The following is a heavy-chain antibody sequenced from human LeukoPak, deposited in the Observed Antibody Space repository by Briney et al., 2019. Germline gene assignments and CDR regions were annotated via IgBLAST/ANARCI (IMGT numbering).Heavy chain of an antibody. CDR3: ARDTVNGPFVISLDL. CDR1: GFSLRSSE. D-gene: IGHD2-8*01. Sequence: PGGSLRLSCAASGFSLRSSEMNWVRQAPGKGPEWVAHINSADNVQYYTDSVRGRFTMSRDNAKDLLFLQMNSLRDDDTAVCYCARDTVNGPFVISLDLWGQGVLVTVSS. CDR2: INSADNVQ. J-gene: IGHJ5*02. V-gene: IGHV3-48*03.